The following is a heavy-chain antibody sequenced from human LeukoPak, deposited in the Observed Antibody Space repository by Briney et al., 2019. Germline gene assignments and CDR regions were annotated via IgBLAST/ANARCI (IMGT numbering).Heavy chain of an antibody. V-gene: IGHV1-2*02. Sequence: ASLKVSCKASGYTFTGYYMHWVRHAPGQGLEWMGWINPNSGGTNYAQKFQGRVTMTRDTSISTAYMELSRLRSDDTAVYYCARELEDGTVTTNWFDPWGQGTLVTVSS. D-gene: IGHD4-17*01. CDR1: GYTFTGYY. CDR2: INPNSGGT. J-gene: IGHJ5*02. CDR3: ARELEDGTVTTNWFDP.